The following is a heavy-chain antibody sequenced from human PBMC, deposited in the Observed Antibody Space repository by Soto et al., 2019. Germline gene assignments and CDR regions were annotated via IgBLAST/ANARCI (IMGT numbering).Heavy chain of an antibody. CDR3: ARKYRYCSSTSCYAENFDY. CDR1: GFTFSSYG. Sequence: GGSLRLSCAASGFTFSSYGMHWVRQAPGKGLEWVAVIWYDGSNKYYGDSVKGRFTISRDNSKNTLYLQMNSLRAEDTAVYYCARKYRYCSSTSCYAENFDYWGQGTLVTVSS. J-gene: IGHJ4*02. D-gene: IGHD2-2*01. V-gene: IGHV3-33*01. CDR2: IWYDGSNK.